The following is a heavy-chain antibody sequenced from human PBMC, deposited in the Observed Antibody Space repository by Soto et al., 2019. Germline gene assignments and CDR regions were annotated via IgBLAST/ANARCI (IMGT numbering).Heavy chain of an antibody. V-gene: IGHV4-61*01. D-gene: IGHD1-7*01. J-gene: IGHJ4*02. CDR1: GGSVSSGSYY. Sequence: QVQLQESGPGLVKPSETLSLTCTVSGGSVSSGSYYWSWIRQPPGKGLEWIGYIYYSGSTNYNPSLKSRLTISVDTSKNQFSLKLSSVTAADTAVYYCARVTGTTWRNRYYFDYWGQGTLVTVSS. CDR3: ARVTGTTWRNRYYFDY. CDR2: IYYSGST.